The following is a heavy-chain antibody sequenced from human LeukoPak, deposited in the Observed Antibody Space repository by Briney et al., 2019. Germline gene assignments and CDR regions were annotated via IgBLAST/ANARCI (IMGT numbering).Heavy chain of an antibody. CDR3: ARGRDGSQSPIDD. V-gene: IGHV3-21*01. CDR1: GFTFSSYN. CDR2: ISSSSSYI. J-gene: IGHJ4*02. Sequence: TGGSLRLSRAASGFTFSSYNMNWVRQAPGKGLEWVSSISSSSSYIYYADSVKGRFTISRDNAKNSMYLQMNSLRAEDTAVYYCARGRDGSQSPIDDWGQGTLVTVSS. D-gene: IGHD5-24*01.